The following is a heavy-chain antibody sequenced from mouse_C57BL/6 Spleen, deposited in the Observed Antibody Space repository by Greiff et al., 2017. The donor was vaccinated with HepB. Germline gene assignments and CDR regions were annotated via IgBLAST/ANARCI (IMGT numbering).Heavy chain of an antibody. D-gene: IGHD1-1*01. CDR1: GFTFSDYY. CDR2: ISNGGGRT. J-gene: IGHJ2*01. CDR3: ARRFITTVVLDY. Sequence: EVKLMESGGGLVQPGGSLKLSCAASGFTFSDYYMYWVRQTPEKRLEWVAYISNGGGRTYYPDTVKGRFTISRDNAKNTLYLQMSRLKSEDTAMYYCARRFITTVVLDYWGQGTTLTVSS. V-gene: IGHV5-12*01.